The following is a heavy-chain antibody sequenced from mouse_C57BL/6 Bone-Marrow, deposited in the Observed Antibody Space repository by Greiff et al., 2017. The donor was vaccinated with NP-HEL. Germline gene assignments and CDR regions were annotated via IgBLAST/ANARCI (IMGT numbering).Heavy chain of an antibody. D-gene: IGHD2-5*01. Sequence: ESGAELVKPGASVKLSCKASGYTFTEYTIHWVKQRSGQGLEWIGWFYPGSGSIKYNEKFKDKATLTADKSSSTVYMELSRLTSEDSAVYFCARHEDNYSNPFYAMDYWGQGTSVTVSS. V-gene: IGHV1-62-2*01. CDR1: GYTFTEYT. J-gene: IGHJ4*01. CDR3: ARHEDNYSNPFYAMDY. CDR2: FYPGSGSI.